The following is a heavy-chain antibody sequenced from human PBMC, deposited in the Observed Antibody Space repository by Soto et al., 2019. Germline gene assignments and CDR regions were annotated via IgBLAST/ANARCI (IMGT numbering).Heavy chain of an antibody. J-gene: IGHJ4*02. CDR1: GGTFSSYA. D-gene: IGHD3-22*01. CDR3: TRDSYDRRGLSRHK. CDR2: IIPVFGTT. Sequence: SVKVSCKASGGTFSSYAINWVRQAPGQGLEWMGGIIPVFGTTNYAQKFQGRVTITADESTSIVYMELSSLRSEDTAVYYCTRDSYDRRGLSRHKWGPGTMLTV. V-gene: IGHV1-69*13.